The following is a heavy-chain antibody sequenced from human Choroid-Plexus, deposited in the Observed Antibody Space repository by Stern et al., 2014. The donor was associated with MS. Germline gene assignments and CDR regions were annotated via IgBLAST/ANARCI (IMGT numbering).Heavy chain of an antibody. V-gene: IGHV3-30*18. CDR2: ISYDGSK. CDR1: GFSFSSFG. CDR3: AKYRQFLTFFFDF. Sequence: VQLLQSGGGVVQPGRPLRLSCAASGFSFSSFGMHWVRQAPGKGLEWGALISYDGSKDYASSVKGRFASSRDNCKNTLYLQMNSLRAEDTAVYYGAKYRQFLTFFFDFGGQGSLVTVSS. J-gene: IGHJ4*02. D-gene: IGHD3-16*02.